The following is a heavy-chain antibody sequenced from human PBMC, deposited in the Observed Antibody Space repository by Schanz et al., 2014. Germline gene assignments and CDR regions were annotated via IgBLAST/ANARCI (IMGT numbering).Heavy chain of an antibody. D-gene: IGHD3-10*01. J-gene: IGHJ4*02. Sequence: EVQLLESGGGLVQPGGSLRLSCAASGFTFSAHAMSWVRQAPGKGPEWFSAISGSGRDTYYAASVKGRFTISRDNAKNSLYLQMNSLRAEDTALYYCAKDGIMVQGVIWERYFDSWGQGTLVTVSS. CDR1: GFTFSAHA. CDR3: AKDGIMVQGVIWERYFDS. V-gene: IGHV3-23*01. CDR2: ISGSGRDT.